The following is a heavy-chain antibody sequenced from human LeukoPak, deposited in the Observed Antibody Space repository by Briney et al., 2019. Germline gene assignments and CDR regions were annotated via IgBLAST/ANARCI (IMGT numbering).Heavy chain of an antibody. CDR1: GGSISSSSYY. J-gene: IGHJ5*02. CDR2: IYYSGST. V-gene: IGHV4-39*01. D-gene: IGHD4-17*01. CDR3: ARLLYDGDYL. Sequence: PSETLSLTCAVSGGSISSSSYYWGWIRQPPGKGLEWIGSIYYSGSTYYNPSLKSRVTISVDTSKTQSSLKLSSVTAADTAVYYCARLLYDGDYLWGQGTLVTVSS.